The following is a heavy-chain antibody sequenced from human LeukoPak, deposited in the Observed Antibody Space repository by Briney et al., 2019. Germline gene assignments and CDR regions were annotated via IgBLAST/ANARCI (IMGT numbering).Heavy chain of an antibody. CDR3: ARSKQWLVRPYFDY. CDR1: GFTFSGYS. V-gene: IGHV3-7*04. Sequence: PGGSLRLSCAASGFTFSGYSMSWVRQAPGKGLEWVANIKQDGSDKYYVDSVKGRFTISRDNAKNSLYLQMNSLRAEDTAVYYCARSKQWLVRPYFDYWGQGTLVTVSS. J-gene: IGHJ4*02. D-gene: IGHD6-19*01. CDR2: IKQDGSDK.